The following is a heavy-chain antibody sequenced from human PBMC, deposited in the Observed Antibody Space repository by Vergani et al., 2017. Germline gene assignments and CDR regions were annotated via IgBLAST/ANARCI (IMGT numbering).Heavy chain of an antibody. D-gene: IGHD3-9*01. CDR2: IKPSGVHT. CDR3: ARGDYGILTGYRY. CDR1: GYTFSHYY. J-gene: IGHJ4*02. Sequence: QVQVVQSGAEVKKSGASVKVPCKTSGYTFSHYYMHWVRQAPGQGLEWMGIIKPSGVHTNYAQKFQGRVTMTRDTSTSTVYMELSSLRSEDTAIYYCARGDYGILTGYRYWGQGTLVTVSA. V-gene: IGHV1-46*03.